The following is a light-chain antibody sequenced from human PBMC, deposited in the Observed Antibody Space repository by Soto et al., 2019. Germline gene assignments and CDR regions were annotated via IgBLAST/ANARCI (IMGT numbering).Light chain of an antibody. J-gene: IGLJ1*01. CDR2: EVT. CDR3: SSYAGSNTWV. CDR1: SGDVGGYNF. Sequence: QSALTQPPSASGSPGQSVTISCTGTSGDVGGYNFVSWYQHHPGKAPKLMIYEVTQRPSGVPDRFSGSKSGNTASLTVSGLQAEDEADYYCSSYAGSNTWVFGTGTQLTVL. V-gene: IGLV2-8*01.